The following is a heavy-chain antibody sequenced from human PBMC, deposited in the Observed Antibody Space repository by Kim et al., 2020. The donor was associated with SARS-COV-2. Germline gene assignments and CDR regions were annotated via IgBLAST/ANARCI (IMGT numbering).Heavy chain of an antibody. Sequence: SETLSLTCTVSGGSISSYYWSWIRQPPGKGLEWIGYIYYSGSTNYNPSLKSRVTISVDTSKNQFSLKLSSVTAADTAVYYCARNLAAAGTTYYYYYYGMDVWGQGTTVTVSS. CDR3: ARNLAAAGTTYYYYYYGMDV. V-gene: IGHV4-59*08. D-gene: IGHD6-13*01. CDR1: GGSISSYY. J-gene: IGHJ6*02. CDR2: IYYSGST.